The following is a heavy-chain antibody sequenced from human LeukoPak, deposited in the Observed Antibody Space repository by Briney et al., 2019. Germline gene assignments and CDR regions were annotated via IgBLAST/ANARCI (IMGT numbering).Heavy chain of an antibody. V-gene: IGHV6-1*01. CDR1: GDSVSSNSAG. CDR2: TYYRSKWYN. CDR3: ASGKQWNDY. D-gene: IGHD6-19*01. J-gene: IGHJ4*02. Sequence: SQTLSLTCVISGDSVSSNSAGWNWIRQSPSSGLEWLGRTYYRSKWYNEYAVSVKSRITINPDTSKNQFTLQLNSVIPEDTAVYYCASGKQWNDYWGQGTLVTVSS.